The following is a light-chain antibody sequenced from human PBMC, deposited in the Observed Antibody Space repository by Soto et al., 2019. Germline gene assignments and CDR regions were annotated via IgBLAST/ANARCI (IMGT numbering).Light chain of an antibody. V-gene: IGKV1-39*01. CDR2: AAS. J-gene: IGKJ2*01. CDR1: QSISSY. CDR3: QQSYSTPYT. Sequence: DIQMTQSPSSLSASVGDRVTITCRASQSISSYLNWYPQKQGKAPKLLNYAASSLQSGAPSRFSGSGSGPDSTLASSSLQPEDFATYYCQQSYSTPYTFGQGTKLEIK.